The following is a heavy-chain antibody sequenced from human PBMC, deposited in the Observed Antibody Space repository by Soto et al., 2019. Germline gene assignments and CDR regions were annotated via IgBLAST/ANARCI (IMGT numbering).Heavy chain of an antibody. CDR2: IGTAGDT. CDR3: AREQAGPYYYGMDV. J-gene: IGHJ6*02. V-gene: IGHV3-13*01. Sequence: GGSLRLSYAASGFTFSSYDMHWVLQATGKGLEWVSAIGTAGDTYYPGSVKGRFTISRENAKNSVYLQMNSLRAEDTAVYYCAREQAGPYYYGMDVWGQGTTVTGSS. CDR1: GFTFSSYD.